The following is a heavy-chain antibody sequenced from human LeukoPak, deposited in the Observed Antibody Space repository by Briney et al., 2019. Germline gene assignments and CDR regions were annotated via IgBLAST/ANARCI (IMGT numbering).Heavy chain of an antibody. Sequence: GGSLRLSCAASGFTFDVYAMHWVRQAPGKGLEWVSGISWNSGSIGYADSVKGRFTISRDNAKNSLYLQMNSLRAEDTALYYCAKGDSMASSLDYWGQGTLVTVSS. CDR1: GFTFDVYA. V-gene: IGHV3-9*01. CDR3: AKGDSMASSLDY. CDR2: ISWNSGSI. J-gene: IGHJ4*02. D-gene: IGHD6-13*01.